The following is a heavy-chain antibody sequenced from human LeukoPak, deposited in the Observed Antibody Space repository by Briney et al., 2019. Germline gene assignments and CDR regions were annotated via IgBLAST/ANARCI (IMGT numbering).Heavy chain of an antibody. CDR2: MNPNSGNT. CDR1: GYTFTSYD. CDR3: ARTRRYCSSTSCYTGGGY. D-gene: IGHD2-2*02. J-gene: IGHJ4*02. V-gene: IGHV1-8*01. Sequence: ASVKVSCKASGYTFTSYDINWVRQATGQGLEWMGWMNPNSGNTGYAQKFQGRVTMTRNTSISTAYMELSSLRSEDTAVYYCARTRRYCSSTSCYTGGGYWGQGTLVSVPS.